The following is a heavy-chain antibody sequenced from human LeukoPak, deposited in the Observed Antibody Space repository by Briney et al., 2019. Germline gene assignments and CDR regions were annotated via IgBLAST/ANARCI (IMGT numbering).Heavy chain of an antibody. J-gene: IGHJ6*02. D-gene: IGHD3-16*01. CDR1: GGSISSGGYY. CDR2: IYYSGST. V-gene: IGHV4-31*03. CDR3: ARESETTLGGYYYGMDV. Sequence: SETLSLTCTVSGGSISSGGYYWSWIRQHPGKGLEWIGYIYYSGSTYYNPSLKSRVTISVDTSKNQFSLKLSSVTAADTAVYYCARESETTLGGYYYGMDVWGQGTTVTVSS.